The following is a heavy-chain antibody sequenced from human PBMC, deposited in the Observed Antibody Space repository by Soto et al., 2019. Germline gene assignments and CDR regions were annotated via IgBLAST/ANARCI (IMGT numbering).Heavy chain of an antibody. J-gene: IGHJ4*02. CDR3: ARDASGYSQNDY. CDR2: ISYDGSNK. CDR1: GFTFSSYA. D-gene: IGHD3-22*01. V-gene: IGHV3-30-3*01. Sequence: GGSLRLSCAASGFTFSSYAMHWVRQAPGKGLEWVAVISYDGSNKYYADSVKGRFTISRDNSKNTLYLQMNSLRAEDTAVYYCARDASGYSQNDYWGQGTLVTVSS.